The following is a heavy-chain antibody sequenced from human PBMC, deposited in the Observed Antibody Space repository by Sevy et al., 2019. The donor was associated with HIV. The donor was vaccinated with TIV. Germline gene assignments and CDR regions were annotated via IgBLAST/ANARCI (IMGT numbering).Heavy chain of an antibody. D-gene: IGHD1-26*01. V-gene: IGHV3-33*01. CDR2: IWYDGSNN. J-gene: IGHJ3*02. Sequence: GESLKISCAASGFTFSSYGMHWVRQAPGKGLEWVAVIWYDGSNNYYADSVKGRFTISRDNSKNTLYLQMNSLRAEDTAVYYCASGLMGFADIWGQGTMVTVSS. CDR1: GFTFSSYG. CDR3: ASGLMGFADI.